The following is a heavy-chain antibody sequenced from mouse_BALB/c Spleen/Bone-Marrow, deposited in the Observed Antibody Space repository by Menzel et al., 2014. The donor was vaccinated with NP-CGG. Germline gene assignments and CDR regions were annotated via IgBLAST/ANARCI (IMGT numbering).Heavy chain of an antibody. D-gene: IGHD1-2*01. V-gene: IGHV4-1*02. Sequence: EVQLQESGGGLVQPGGSLKLSCAASGFDFXRXWXTWVRQAPXXGLEWIGEINPDSSTINYTPSLKDKFIISRDNAKNTLYLQMSKVRSEDTALYYCAKNYYYGYVAYWGQGTLVTVPA. J-gene: IGHJ3*01. CDR3: AKNYYYGYVAY. CDR2: INPDSSTI. CDR1: GFDFXRXW.